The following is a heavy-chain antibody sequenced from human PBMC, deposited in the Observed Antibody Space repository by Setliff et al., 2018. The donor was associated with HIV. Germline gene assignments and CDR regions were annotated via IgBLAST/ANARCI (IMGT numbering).Heavy chain of an antibody. D-gene: IGHD3-10*01. CDR1: GGSIISGDHY. J-gene: IGHJ3*02. V-gene: IGHV4-30-4*08. CDR3: ARKGVDLYFGVDAFDM. Sequence: SETLSLTCTVTGGSIISGDHYWSWIRQPPGKGLEWIDYIYYSGSTYYNPSLKSRVTISLDTSKNQFSLKLTSVTAADTSVYYCARKGVDLYFGVDAFDMWGQGTMVTVSS. CDR2: IYYSGST.